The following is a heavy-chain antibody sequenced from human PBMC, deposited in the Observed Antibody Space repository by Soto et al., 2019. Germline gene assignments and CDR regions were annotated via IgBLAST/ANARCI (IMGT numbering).Heavy chain of an antibody. Sequence: GGSLRLSCAASGFTFDDYAMHWVRQAPGKGLEWVSGISWNSGSIGYADSVKGRFTISRDNAKNSLYLQMNSLRAEDTALYYCAKDKVVAVAGFFDYSGQGTQVTVSS. D-gene: IGHD6-19*01. CDR2: ISWNSGSI. V-gene: IGHV3-9*01. CDR1: GFTFDDYA. CDR3: AKDKVVAVAGFFDY. J-gene: IGHJ4*02.